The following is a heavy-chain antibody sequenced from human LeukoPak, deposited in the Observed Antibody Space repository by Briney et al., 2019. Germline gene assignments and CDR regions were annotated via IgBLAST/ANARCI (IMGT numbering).Heavy chain of an antibody. CDR2: ISGDGGST. V-gene: IGHV3-43*02. D-gene: IGHD2-2*01. Sequence: WIRQPPGKGLEWVSLISGDGGSTYYADSVKGRFTISRDNSKNSLYLQMNSLRTEDTALYYCAKDTADYGMDVWGQGTTVTVSS. J-gene: IGHJ6*02. CDR3: AKDTADYGMDV.